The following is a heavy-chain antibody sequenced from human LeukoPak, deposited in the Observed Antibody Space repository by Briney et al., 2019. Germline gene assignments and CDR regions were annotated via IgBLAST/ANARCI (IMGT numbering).Heavy chain of an antibody. CDR2: IVPILGIT. V-gene: IGHV1-69*04. D-gene: IGHD1-26*01. CDR1: GGTFSTFG. Sequence: SVKVSCKASGGTFSTFGISWVRQAPGQGLEWMGRIVPILGITDYAQKFQGRVTITADKSTSTAYMELSRLRFEDTAFYYCARDRSIVGSSMGLDYWGQGTQVTVSS. J-gene: IGHJ4*02. CDR3: ARDRSIVGSSMGLDY.